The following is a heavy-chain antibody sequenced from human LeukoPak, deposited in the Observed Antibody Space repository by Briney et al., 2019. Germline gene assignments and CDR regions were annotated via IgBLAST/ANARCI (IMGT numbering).Heavy chain of an antibody. D-gene: IGHD4-17*01. CDR1: GFTICTNY. Sequence: PGGSLRLSCAASGFTICTNYMSWLRHAPGKGLEWFSVIYSGGSTYYADSVKGRFTTSRENSKNTLYLQMNSRRAEDTAVYYCASSTTVTVYYYGMDVWGQGTTVTVSS. CDR3: ASSTTVTVYYYGMDV. V-gene: IGHV3-53*01. CDR2: IYSGGST. J-gene: IGHJ6*02.